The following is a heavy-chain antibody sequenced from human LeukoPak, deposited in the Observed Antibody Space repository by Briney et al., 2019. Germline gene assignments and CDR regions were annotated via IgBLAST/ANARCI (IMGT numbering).Heavy chain of an antibody. Sequence: PGRSLRLSCAASGFTFSTYGMHWVRQAPGRGLEWVAAIWYDGSNQYYADWVKGRFTISRDNSKNTLFLQMNCLRAEDTAVYYCARGGVCSSTSCYNDYWGQGTLVTVSS. CDR2: IWYDGSNQ. CDR3: ARGGVCSSTSCYNDY. V-gene: IGHV3-33*01. D-gene: IGHD2-2*01. J-gene: IGHJ4*02. CDR1: GFTFSTYG.